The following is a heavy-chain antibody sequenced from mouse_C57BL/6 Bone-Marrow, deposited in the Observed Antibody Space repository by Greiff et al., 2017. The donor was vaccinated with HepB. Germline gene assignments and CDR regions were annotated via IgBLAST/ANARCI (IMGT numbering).Heavy chain of an antibody. D-gene: IGHD4-1*01. CDR3: ARGTGTTVYFDY. Sequence: QVQLQQSGPELVKPGASVKLSCKASGYTFTSYDINWVKQRPGQGLEWIGRIYPRDGSTKYNEKFKGKATLTVDTSSSTAYMELHSLTSEDSAVYFCARGTGTTVYFDYWGQGTTLTVSS. CDR2: IYPRDGST. CDR1: GYTFTSYD. J-gene: IGHJ2*01. V-gene: IGHV1-85*01.